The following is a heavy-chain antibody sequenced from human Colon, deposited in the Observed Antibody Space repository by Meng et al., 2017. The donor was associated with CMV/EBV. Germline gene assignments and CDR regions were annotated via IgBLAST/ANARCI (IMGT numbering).Heavy chain of an antibody. CDR2: ITDTGSLI. Sequence: GGSLRLSCAASGFTFSVYYMGWIRQSPGKGLEWLSYITDTGSLIYYADSVRGRFTISRDNARNSLYLQMNSLRAEDAGLYYCVASSVIAPFYRGQGTLVTVSS. V-gene: IGHV3-11*04. CDR1: GFTFSVYY. CDR3: VASSVIAPFY. D-gene: IGHD3-16*02. J-gene: IGHJ4*02.